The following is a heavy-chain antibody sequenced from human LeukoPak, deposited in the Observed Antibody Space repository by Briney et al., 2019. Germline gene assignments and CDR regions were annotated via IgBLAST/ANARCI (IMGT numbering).Heavy chain of an antibody. Sequence: PSGTLSLTCAVSGGSISSSNWWSWVRQPPGKGLEWIGEIYHSGSTNYNPSLKSRVTISVDKSKNQFSLKLSSVTAADTAVYYCASLLVGGSGSYYISYYHGMDVWGQGTMVTVSS. D-gene: IGHD3-10*01. CDR1: GGSISSSNW. V-gene: IGHV4-4*02. J-gene: IGHJ6*02. CDR2: IYHSGST. CDR3: ASLLVGGSGSYYISYYHGMDV.